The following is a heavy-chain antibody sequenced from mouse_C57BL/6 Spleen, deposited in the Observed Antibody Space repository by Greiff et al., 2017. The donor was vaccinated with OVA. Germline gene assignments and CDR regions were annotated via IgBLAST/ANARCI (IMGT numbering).Heavy chain of an antibody. V-gene: IGHV1-81*01. J-gene: IGHJ1*03. D-gene: IGHD2-4*01. CDR3: ARLDDSYWYFDV. Sequence: VQLQQSGAELARPGASVKLSCKASGYTFTSYGISWVKQSTGQGLEWIGEIYPRSGNTYYNEKFKGKATLTADKSSSTAYMELRSLTSEDSAVYFCARLDDSYWYFDVWGTGTTVTVSS. CDR2: IYPRSGNT. CDR1: GYTFTSYG.